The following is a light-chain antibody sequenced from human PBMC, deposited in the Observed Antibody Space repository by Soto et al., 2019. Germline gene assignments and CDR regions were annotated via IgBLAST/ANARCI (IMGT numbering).Light chain of an antibody. CDR2: GAS. CDR1: QSVRSNY. CDR3: HQYGISPGT. Sequence: EIVLTQSPGTLSLSPGERATLSCRASQSVRSNYLAWYQQKPGQAPSLLIYGASTRATGIPDRFSGSGSATDFTLTITSLEPEDFAVYYYHQYGISPGTFGQGTKLEIK. V-gene: IGKV3-20*01. J-gene: IGKJ2*01.